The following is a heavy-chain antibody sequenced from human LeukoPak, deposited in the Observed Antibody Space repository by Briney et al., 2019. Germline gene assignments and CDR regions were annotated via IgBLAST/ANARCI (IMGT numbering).Heavy chain of an antibody. J-gene: IGHJ4*02. CDR3: AREWGLIAVAGGPGY. Sequence: PGGSLRLSCVASGFTFSKYGVHWVRPDPGKGLQWLAIIWYDGHNNYYADSVKGRFTISRDNSKNTLFLEMNDLKAEDTAVYYCAREWGLIAVAGGPGYWGQGTLVTVSS. CDR1: GFTFSKYG. CDR2: IWYDGHNN. D-gene: IGHD2-21*01. V-gene: IGHV3-33*01.